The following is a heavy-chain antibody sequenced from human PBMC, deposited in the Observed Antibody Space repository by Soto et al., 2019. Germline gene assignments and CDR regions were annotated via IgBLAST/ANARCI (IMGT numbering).Heavy chain of an antibody. CDR3: ARDIPFIAAAGTPFDY. CDR2: INAGNGNT. J-gene: IGHJ4*02. V-gene: IGHV1-3*01. Sequence: ASVKVSCKASGYTFTSYAMHWVRQAPGQRLEWMGWINAGNGNTKYSQKFQGRVTITRDTSASTAYMELSSLRSEDMAVYYCARDIPFIAAAGTPFDYWGQGTLVTVSS. D-gene: IGHD6-13*01. CDR1: GYTFTSYA.